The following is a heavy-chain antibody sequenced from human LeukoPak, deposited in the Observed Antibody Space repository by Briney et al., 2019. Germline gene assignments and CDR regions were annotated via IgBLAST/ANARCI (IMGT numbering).Heavy chain of an antibody. Sequence: SETLSLTCTVSGGSISSHYWSWIRQPPGKGLEWIGYIYYSGSTNYNPSLKSRVTISVDTSKNQFSLKLSSVTAADTAVYYCARLRGSLIAEPYYYYGMDVWGQGTTVTVSS. J-gene: IGHJ6*02. V-gene: IGHV4-59*08. CDR3: ARLRGSLIAEPYYYYGMDV. CDR2: IYYSGST. D-gene: IGHD1-14*01. CDR1: GGSISSHY.